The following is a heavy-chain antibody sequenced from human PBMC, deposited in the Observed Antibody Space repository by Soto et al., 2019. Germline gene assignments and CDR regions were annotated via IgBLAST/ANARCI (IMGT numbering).Heavy chain of an antibody. Sequence: QVQIVESGGGVVQPGRSLRLSCAASGFSFRSYGMLWVRQTPGEGLEWVALISSDGNNKYYTDSVKGRFTISRDNSKNTLYLQMNSLRAEDTAVSYCAGGYDWGDYWGQGTLVTVSS. J-gene: IGHJ4*02. CDR1: GFSFRSYG. V-gene: IGHV3-30*03. CDR2: ISSDGNNK. D-gene: IGHD5-12*01. CDR3: AGGYDWGDY.